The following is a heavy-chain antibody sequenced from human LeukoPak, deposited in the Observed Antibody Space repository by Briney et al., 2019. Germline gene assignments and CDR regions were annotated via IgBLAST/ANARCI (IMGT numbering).Heavy chain of an antibody. CDR3: ARDPESGTTYYYYYYYMDV. CDR2: ISAYNGNT. D-gene: IGHD1-14*01. J-gene: IGHJ6*03. CDR1: GYTFTSYG. V-gene: IGHV1-18*01. Sequence: GDSVKVSCKASGYTFTSYGISWVRQAPGQGLEWMGWISAYNGNTNYAQKLQGRVTMTTDTSTSTAYMELRSLRSDDTAVYYCARDPESGTTYYYYYYYMDVWGKGTTVTVSS.